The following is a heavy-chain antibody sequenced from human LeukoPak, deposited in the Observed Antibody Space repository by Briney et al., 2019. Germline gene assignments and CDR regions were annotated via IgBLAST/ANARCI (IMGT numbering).Heavy chain of an antibody. V-gene: IGHV3-66*01. CDR2: LSNTENS. Sequence: GGSLRLSCAASGFSVRGSFMNWVRQAPGKGLEWVSLLSNTENSFYADSVKGRFTLSRDNSKNTLYLQMNSLRAEDTAVYYCAKEGYYYDSSGYIDYWGQGTLVTVSS. CDR1: GFSVRGSF. J-gene: IGHJ4*02. CDR3: AKEGYYYDSSGYIDY. D-gene: IGHD3-22*01.